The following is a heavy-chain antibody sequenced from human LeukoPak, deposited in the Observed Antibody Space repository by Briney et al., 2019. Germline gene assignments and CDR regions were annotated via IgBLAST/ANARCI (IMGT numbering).Heavy chain of an antibody. CDR1: GGTFSSYA. CDR2: IIPIFGTA. CDR3: AGSRYGGNSEEGY. Sequence: ASVKVSCKASGGTFSSYAISWVRQAPGQGLEWMGGIIPIFGTANYAQKFQGRVTITADESTSTAYMELSSLRSEDTAVYYCAGSRYGGNSEEGYWGQGTLVTVSS. V-gene: IGHV1-69*13. J-gene: IGHJ4*02. D-gene: IGHD4-23*01.